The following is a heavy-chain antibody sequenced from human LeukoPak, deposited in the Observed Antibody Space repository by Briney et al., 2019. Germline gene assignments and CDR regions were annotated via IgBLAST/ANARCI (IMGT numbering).Heavy chain of an antibody. J-gene: IGHJ3*02. CDR2: IYYSGST. V-gene: IGHV4-39*01. Sequence: SSETLSLTCTVSGGSISSSSYYWGWIRQPPGKGLEWIGSIYYSGSTYYNPSLKSRLTISVVTSKNQFSLKLSSVSAADTAVYYCARAFRLAVDAFDIWGQGTMVTVSS. CDR1: GGSISSSSYY. D-gene: IGHD3-9*01. CDR3: ARAFRLAVDAFDI.